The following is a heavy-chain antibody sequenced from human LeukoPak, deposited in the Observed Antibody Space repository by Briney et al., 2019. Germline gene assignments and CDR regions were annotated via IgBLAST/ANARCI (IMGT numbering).Heavy chain of an antibody. CDR1: GLTLCSYP. V-gene: IGHV3-23*01. CDR3: AKRCASTYGSYWCVDL. CDR2: LSGSGAST. J-gene: IGHJ2*01. D-gene: IGHD5-18*01. Sequence: GGSLRLSCAASGLTLCSYPMRCVRHAPGKGLQWVSALSGSGASTYYADSVRGRFTISRDNSKNTLYLQMNSLRVEDTAVYYCAKRCASTYGSYWCVDLCGGGSLVTVSS.